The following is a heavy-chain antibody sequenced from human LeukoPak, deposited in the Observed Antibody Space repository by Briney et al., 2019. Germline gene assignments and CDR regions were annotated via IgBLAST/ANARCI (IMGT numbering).Heavy chain of an antibody. CDR2: INHNGNVN. J-gene: IGHJ6*02. CDR3: ARGGGLDV. V-gene: IGHV3-7*03. Sequence: GGSLRLSCAASGFTFSSYWMNWARKAPGKGLEWVASINHNGNVNYYVDSVKGRFTISRDNAKNSLYLQMSNLRAEDTAVYFCARGGGLDVWGQGATVTVSS. D-gene: IGHD3-16*01. CDR1: GFTFSSYW.